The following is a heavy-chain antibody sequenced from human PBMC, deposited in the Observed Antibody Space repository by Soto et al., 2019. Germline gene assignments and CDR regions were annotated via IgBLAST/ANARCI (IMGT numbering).Heavy chain of an antibody. Sequence: QITLKESGPPLVKPTQTLTLTCTFSGFSLTTRAVGVGWIRQPPGKALEWLAFIYWNDNEYYSPSLKSRLTITKDTAKNQVVLTMTNTDPVDTATYYCAHGSGWLFDYWGQGNLVTVSA. CDR2: IYWNDNE. CDR3: AHGSGWLFDY. J-gene: IGHJ4*02. V-gene: IGHV2-5*01. CDR1: GFSLTTRAVG. D-gene: IGHD6-19*01.